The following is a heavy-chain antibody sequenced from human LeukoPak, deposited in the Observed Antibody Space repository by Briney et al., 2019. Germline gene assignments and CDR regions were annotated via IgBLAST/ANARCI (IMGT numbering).Heavy chain of an antibody. Sequence: GASVKVSCKAAGYTFTSYYMHWVRQGPGQGLEWMGIINPSGGSTSYAQKFQGRVTMTRDMSTSTVYMELSSLRSEDTAVYYCARDSGGQSMDVWGKGTTVTVSS. V-gene: IGHV1-46*01. CDR2: INPSGGST. CDR3: ARDSGGQSMDV. CDR1: GYTFTSYY. D-gene: IGHD3-16*01. J-gene: IGHJ6*03.